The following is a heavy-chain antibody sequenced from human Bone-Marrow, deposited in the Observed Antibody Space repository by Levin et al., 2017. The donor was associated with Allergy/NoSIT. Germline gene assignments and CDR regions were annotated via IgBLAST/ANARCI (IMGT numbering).Heavy chain of an antibody. V-gene: IGHV6-1*01. D-gene: IGHD4-23*01. CDR3: AREVTDAFDI. J-gene: IGHJ3*02. CDR1: GDSVSSNSAA. Sequence: SETLSLTCAISGDSVSSNSAAWNWIRLSPSRGLEWLTRTYYRSKWYNNYEVSVKSRITIDPDTSKNQFSLQLNSVTPEDTAVYYCAREVTDAFDIWGQGTMVTVSS. CDR2: TYYRSKWYN.